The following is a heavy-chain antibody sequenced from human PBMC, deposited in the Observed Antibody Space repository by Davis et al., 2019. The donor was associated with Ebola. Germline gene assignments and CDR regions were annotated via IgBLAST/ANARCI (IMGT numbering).Heavy chain of an antibody. D-gene: IGHD1-14*01. CDR3: AKRGEGFRWAPEN. V-gene: IGHV3-33*06. J-gene: IGHJ4*02. Sequence: PGGSLRLSCAASGFTFSNYGMHWVRQAPGKGLEWVAVIWFDESHQYYANSVIGRFTISRDNSKNMLYLQMNNLRVDDTAVYYCAKRGEGFRWAPENWGQGTLVTVSS. CDR1: GFTFSNYG. CDR2: IWFDESHQ.